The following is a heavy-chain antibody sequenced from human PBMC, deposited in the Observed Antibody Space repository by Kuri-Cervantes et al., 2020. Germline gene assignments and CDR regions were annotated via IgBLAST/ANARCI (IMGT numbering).Heavy chain of an antibody. J-gene: IGHJ4*02. D-gene: IGHD3-10*01. CDR1: GGSFSGYY. CDR3: ARTHYYGSGSYTQRDY. Sequence: SETLSLTCAVYGGSFSGYYWSWIRQPPGKGLEWIGEIYHSGSTNYNPSLKSRVTISVDTSKNQFSLKLSSVTAADTAVYYCARTHYYGSGSYTQRDYWGQGTLVTVSS. CDR2: IYHSGST. V-gene: IGHV4-34*01.